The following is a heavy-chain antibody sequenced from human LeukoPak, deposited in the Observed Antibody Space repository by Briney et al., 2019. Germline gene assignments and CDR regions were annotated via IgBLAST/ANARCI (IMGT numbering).Heavy chain of an antibody. CDR2: IYLYGTT. D-gene: IGHD1/OR15-1a*01. V-gene: IGHV4-4*02. Sequence: SETLSLTCPVSIGSISSSKWWSWVRQSPVKGLEWIGEIYLYGTTNYNPSFTSRVTMSVDRSRNQFSLKLTSVTAADTAVYYCARQKWEQQGRDYYFNGLDVWGPGTTVIVSS. J-gene: IGHJ6*02. CDR3: ARQKWEQQGRDYYFNGLDV. CDR1: IGSISSSKW.